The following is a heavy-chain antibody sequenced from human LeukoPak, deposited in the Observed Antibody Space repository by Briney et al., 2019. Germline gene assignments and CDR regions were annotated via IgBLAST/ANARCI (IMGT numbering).Heavy chain of an antibody. CDR3: VREGNELLSKNFDY. V-gene: IGHV1-2*02. D-gene: IGHD2-21*02. Sequence: GASVKVSCKASGITFTVYYIHWVRQAPGQGLEWMGYINPHSGVTNSPQKFQGRVTMTTDTSISAAYMELSSLISDDTAMYYCVREGNELLSKNFDYWGQGTLVTVSS. CDR1: GITFTVYY. J-gene: IGHJ4*02. CDR2: INPHSGVT.